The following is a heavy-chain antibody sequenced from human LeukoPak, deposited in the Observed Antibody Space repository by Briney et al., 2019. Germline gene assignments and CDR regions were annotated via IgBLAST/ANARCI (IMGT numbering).Heavy chain of an antibody. D-gene: IGHD2-2*01. CDR2: IYYSGST. J-gene: IGHJ4*02. V-gene: IGHV4-39*01. CDR3: AVVVPAAIGHYYFDY. CDR1: GGSISSSSYY. Sequence: PSETLSLTCTVSGGSISSSSYYWGWIRQPPGKGLEWIGSIYYSGSTYYNPSLKSRVTISVDTSKNQFSLKLSSVTAADTAVYYCAVVVPAAIGHYYFDYWGQGTLVTVSS.